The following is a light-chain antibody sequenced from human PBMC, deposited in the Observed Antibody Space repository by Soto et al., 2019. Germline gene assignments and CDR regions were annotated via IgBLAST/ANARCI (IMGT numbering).Light chain of an antibody. Sequence: SVLTQPPSASGTPGQRVSISCSRSNSNIGSNAVNWYQQVPGRAPKLLVYDNNQRPSGVPDRLSGSKSGTSASLAISGLQSEDEADYYCAAWDDRLKAVVFGGGTKVTVL. J-gene: IGLJ3*02. CDR3: AAWDDRLKAVV. CDR1: NSNIGSNA. V-gene: IGLV1-44*01. CDR2: DNN.